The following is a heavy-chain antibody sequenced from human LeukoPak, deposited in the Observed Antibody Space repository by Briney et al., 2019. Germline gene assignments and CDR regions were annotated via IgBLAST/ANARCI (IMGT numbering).Heavy chain of an antibody. J-gene: IGHJ4*02. Sequence: PGGSLRLSCAASGFTFSSYAMSWVRQAPGKGLEWVSAISGSGGGTYYADSVKGRFTISRDNSKNTLYLQMNSLRAEDTAVYYCANSLRADSSGFTFDHWGQGTLVTVSS. CDR2: ISGSGGGT. CDR3: ANSLRADSSGFTFDH. CDR1: GFTFSSYA. V-gene: IGHV3-23*01. D-gene: IGHD3-22*01.